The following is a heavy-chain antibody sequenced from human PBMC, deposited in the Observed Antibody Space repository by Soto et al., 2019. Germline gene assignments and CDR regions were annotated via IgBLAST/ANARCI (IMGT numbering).Heavy chain of an antibody. D-gene: IGHD4-17*01. V-gene: IGHV3-15*01. J-gene: IGHJ4*02. CDR3: TTQDDYGDLYPADD. Sequence: PGGSLRLSCAASGFTFITAWMRLVRQDPRKGLEWVGRIKSKTDGGTTDYAAPVKGRFTISRDDSKNTLYLQMNSLKTEDTAVDYCTTQDDYGDLYPADDWGQGTLVTVSS. CDR2: IKSKTDGGTT. CDR1: GFTFITAW.